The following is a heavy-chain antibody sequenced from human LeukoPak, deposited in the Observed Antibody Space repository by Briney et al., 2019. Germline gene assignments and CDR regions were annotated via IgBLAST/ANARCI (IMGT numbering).Heavy chain of an antibody. Sequence: ASVKVSCKASGSTSTSYGISWVRQAPGQGLEWMGWISAYNGNTNKAQKLQGRVTMTTDTSTSTAYMELRSLRSDDTAVYYCAKVWPAAEFFDYWGQGTLVTVSS. D-gene: IGHD6-13*01. J-gene: IGHJ4*02. CDR3: AKVWPAAEFFDY. CDR1: GSTSTSYG. CDR2: ISAYNGNT. V-gene: IGHV1-18*04.